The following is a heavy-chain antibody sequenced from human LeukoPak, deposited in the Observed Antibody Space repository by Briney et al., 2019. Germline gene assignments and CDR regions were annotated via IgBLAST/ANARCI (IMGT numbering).Heavy chain of an antibody. CDR1: GFTVSSNY. CDR2: IWYDGSNK. D-gene: IGHD3-10*01. J-gene: IGHJ4*02. Sequence: PGGSLRLSCAVSGFTVSSNYMTWVRQAPGKGLEWVAVIWYDGSNKYYADSVKGRFTISRDNSKNTLYLQMNSLRAEDTAVYYCARVPYGSGSYWVDYWGQGTLVTVSS. CDR3: ARVPYGSGSYWVDY. V-gene: IGHV3-33*08.